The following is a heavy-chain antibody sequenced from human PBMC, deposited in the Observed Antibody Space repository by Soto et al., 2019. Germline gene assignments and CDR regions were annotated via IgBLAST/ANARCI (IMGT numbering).Heavy chain of an antibody. CDR1: GGSFSDYY. V-gene: IGHV4-34*01. D-gene: IGHD3-9*01. Sequence: SETLSLTCAVFGGSFSDYYWTWIRQPPGKGLGWIGEINHSGTTSYNPSLKSRLTISVDTSNNQSSLKLSSVTAADTAVYYCARNPLSLFSAGYYSVAYWGQGNLVTVSS. J-gene: IGHJ4*02. CDR3: ARNPLSLFSAGYYSVAY. CDR2: INHSGTT.